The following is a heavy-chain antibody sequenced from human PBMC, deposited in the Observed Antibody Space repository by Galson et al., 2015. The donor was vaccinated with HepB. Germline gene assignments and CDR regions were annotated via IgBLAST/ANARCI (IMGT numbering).Heavy chain of an antibody. CDR2: IDYSGTT. D-gene: IGHD4-23*01. V-gene: IGHV4-34*01. Sequence: SETLSLTCDVSGGSFSGYYWTWIRQPPGKGLEWVGGIDYSGTTYYTPSPKSRLTISLDTSENQFSLKLTSVTAADTAVYYCARDRFSASWYLGFDPWGQGTLVTVSS. CDR3: ARDRFSASWYLGFDP. J-gene: IGHJ5*02. CDR1: GGSFSGYY.